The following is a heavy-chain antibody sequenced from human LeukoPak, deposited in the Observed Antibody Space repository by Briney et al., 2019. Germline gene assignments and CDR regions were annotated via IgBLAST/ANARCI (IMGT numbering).Heavy chain of an antibody. CDR3: ARDLIGGWPFDY. J-gene: IGHJ4*02. CDR1: GFTVSSNY. CDR2: IHSGGTI. Sequence: GGSLRLSCAASGFTVSSNYMSWVRQAPGKELEWVSVIHSGGTIYYADSVKGRFTISRDNSKDTLYLQMNSLRADDTAVYYCARDLIGGWPFDYWGQGTLVTVSS. V-gene: IGHV3-66*01. D-gene: IGHD6-19*01.